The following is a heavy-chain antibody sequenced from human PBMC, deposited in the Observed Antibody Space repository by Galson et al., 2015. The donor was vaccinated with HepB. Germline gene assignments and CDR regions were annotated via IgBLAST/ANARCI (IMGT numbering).Heavy chain of an antibody. J-gene: IGHJ3*02. V-gene: IGHV3-21*05. CDR3: ATEGILWFGELLGAFDI. CDR1: GFTFSTYA. Sequence: SLRLSCAASGFTFSTYAMNWVRQAPGKGLEWVSYISSSSSYTIYADSLKGRFTISRDNAKNSLYLQMNSLGAEDTAVYYCATEGILWFGELLGAFDIWGQGTMVTVSS. D-gene: IGHD3-10*01. CDR2: ISSSSSYT.